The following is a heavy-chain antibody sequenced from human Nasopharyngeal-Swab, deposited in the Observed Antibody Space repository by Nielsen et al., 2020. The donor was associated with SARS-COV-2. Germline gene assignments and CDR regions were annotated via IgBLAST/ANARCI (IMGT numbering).Heavy chain of an antibody. J-gene: IGHJ4*02. CDR2: ISSSGSTI. D-gene: IGHD3-22*01. V-gene: IGHV3-48*03. CDR3: AKDGGERGGRVVVIDHDY. CDR1: GFTFSSYD. Sequence: GGSLRLSCAASGFTFSSYDMNWVRQAPGKGLEWVSYISSSGSTIYYADSVKGRFTISRDNAKNSLYLQMNSLRAEDTAVYYCAKDGGERGGRVVVIDHDYWGQGTLVTVSS.